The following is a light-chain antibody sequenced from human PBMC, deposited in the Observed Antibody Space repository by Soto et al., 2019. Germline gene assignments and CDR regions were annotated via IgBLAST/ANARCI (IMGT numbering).Light chain of an antibody. CDR1: SSNIGAGYY. V-gene: IGLV1-40*01. CDR2: GNS. Sequence: QSVLTQPPSVSGAPGQRVTISCTGSSSNIGAGYYVHWYQPLPGTAPKLLIYGNSNRPSGVPDRFSGSKSGTSASLAITGLQAEDEADYYCQSYDSSLSGVVFGGGTKLTVL. J-gene: IGLJ2*01. CDR3: QSYDSSLSGVV.